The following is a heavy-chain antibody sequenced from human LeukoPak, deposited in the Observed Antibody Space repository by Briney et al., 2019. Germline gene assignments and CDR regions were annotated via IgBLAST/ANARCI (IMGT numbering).Heavy chain of an antibody. CDR3: ARDKFGAAGNLFDY. J-gene: IGHJ4*02. CDR2: IYSGSST. CDR1: GFTVSSNY. D-gene: IGHD6-13*01. Sequence: GGSLRLSCAASGFTVSSNYMSWVRQAPGKGLEWVSIIYSGSSTFYADSVKGRFTISRDNSKNTLYLQMNSLRAEDTAVYYCARDKFGAAGNLFDYWGQGTLVTVSS. V-gene: IGHV3-53*01.